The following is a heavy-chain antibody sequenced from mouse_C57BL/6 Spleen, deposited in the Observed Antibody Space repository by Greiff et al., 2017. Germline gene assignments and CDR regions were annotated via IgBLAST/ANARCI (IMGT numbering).Heavy chain of an antibody. J-gene: IGHJ2*01. CDR2: IYPGSGST. CDR1: GYTFTSYW. Sequence: VQLQQPGAELVKPGASVKMSCKASGYTFTSYWITWVKQRPGQGLEWIGDIYPGSGSTNYNEKFKSKATLTVDTSSSTAYMQLSSLTSEDSAVYYCARGDSSGSYFDYWGQGTTLTVSS. CDR3: ARGDSSGSYFDY. V-gene: IGHV1-55*01. D-gene: IGHD3-2*02.